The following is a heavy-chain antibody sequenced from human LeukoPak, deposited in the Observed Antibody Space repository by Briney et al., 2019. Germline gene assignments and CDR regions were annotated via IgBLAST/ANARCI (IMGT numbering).Heavy chain of an antibody. Sequence: GGSLRLSCVNTGSTFSSYSMNWVRQAPGKGLEWVSYISSSSSTTNYADSVKGRFTISRDNAKKSVYLQMNSLRAEDTVVYYCAKDSSRGYFDYWGQGTLVTVSS. J-gene: IGHJ4*02. V-gene: IGHV3-48*01. D-gene: IGHD6-13*01. CDR2: ISSSSSTT. CDR3: AKDSSRGYFDY. CDR1: GSTFSSYS.